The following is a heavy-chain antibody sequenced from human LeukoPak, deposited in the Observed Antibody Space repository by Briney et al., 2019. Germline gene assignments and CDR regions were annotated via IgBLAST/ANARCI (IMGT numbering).Heavy chain of an antibody. D-gene: IGHD4-23*01. CDR3: ARGGVTMVVVGYFDY. V-gene: IGHV1-69*05. CDR2: IIPIFGTA. CDR1: GGTFSSYA. Sequence: ASVKVSCKASGGTFSSYAISWVRQAPGQGFEWMGGIIPIFGTANYAQKFQGRVTITTDESTSTAYMELSSLRSEDTAVYYCARGGVTMVVVGYFDYWGQGTLVTVSS. J-gene: IGHJ4*02.